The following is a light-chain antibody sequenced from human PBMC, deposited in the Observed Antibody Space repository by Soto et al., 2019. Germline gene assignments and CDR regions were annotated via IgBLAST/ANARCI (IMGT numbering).Light chain of an antibody. CDR3: SSYTSSSTLYV. CDR1: SSDVGGYNY. V-gene: IGLV2-14*01. J-gene: IGLJ1*01. Sequence: QSALTQPASVSGSPGQSITISCTGTSSDVGGYNYVSWCQQHPGKAPKLMIYEVSNRPSGVSNRFSGSKSGNTASLTISGLQAEDEAEYYCSSYTSSSTLYVFGTGTKVTVL. CDR2: EVS.